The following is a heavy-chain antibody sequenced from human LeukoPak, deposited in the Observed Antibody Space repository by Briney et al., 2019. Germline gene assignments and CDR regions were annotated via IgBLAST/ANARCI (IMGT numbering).Heavy chain of an antibody. J-gene: IGHJ5*02. D-gene: IGHD3-10*01. CDR1: GGSFSGYY. CDR2: INHSGST. Sequence: PSETLSLTCAVYGGSFSGYYWSWIRQPPGKGLEWIGEINHSGSTNYSPSLKSRVTISVDTSKNRFSLKLSSVTAADTAVYYCTRRELRHYRGNWFDPWGQGTLVTVSS. V-gene: IGHV4-34*01. CDR3: TRRELRHYRGNWFDP.